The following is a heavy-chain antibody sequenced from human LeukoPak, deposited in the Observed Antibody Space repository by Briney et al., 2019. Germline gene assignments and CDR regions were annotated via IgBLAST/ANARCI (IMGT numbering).Heavy chain of an antibody. CDR2: ISAYNGNT. Sequence: ASVKVSCKASGYSFTSYGINWVRQAPGLGLEWMGWISAYNGNTNHEQKLQATVTMTTDTSTSTAYMELRSLRSDDTAVYYCARDRGYCSSTTCYDPVDIWGQGTMVTVSS. J-gene: IGHJ3*02. CDR3: ARDRGYCSSTTCYDPVDI. D-gene: IGHD2-2*01. CDR1: GYSFTSYG. V-gene: IGHV1-18*01.